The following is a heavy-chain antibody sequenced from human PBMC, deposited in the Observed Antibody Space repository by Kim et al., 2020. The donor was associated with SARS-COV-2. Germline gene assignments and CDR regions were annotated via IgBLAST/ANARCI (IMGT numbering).Heavy chain of an antibody. Sequence: NTNYTPPHKTRVTISVDTAKNQFSLKLSSVTAADTAVYYCARDLDSSSSLWGQGTMVTVSS. D-gene: IGHD6-13*01. CDR2: NT. V-gene: IGHV4-34*01. CDR3: ARDLDSSSSL. J-gene: IGHJ3*01.